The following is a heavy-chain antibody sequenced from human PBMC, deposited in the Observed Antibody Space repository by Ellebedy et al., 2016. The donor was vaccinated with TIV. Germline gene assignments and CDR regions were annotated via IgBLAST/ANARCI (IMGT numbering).Heavy chain of an antibody. CDR3: ARHQDDILTGSWIDY. V-gene: IGHV3-11*03. D-gene: IGHD3-9*01. Sequence: GGSLRLXXAASGFTFSDYYMSWIRQAPGKGLEWVSYISSSSSYTNYADSVKGRFTISRDNAKNSLYLQMNSLRAEDTAVYYCARHQDDILTGSWIDYWGQGTLVTVSS. CDR1: GFTFSDYY. J-gene: IGHJ4*02. CDR2: ISSSSSYT.